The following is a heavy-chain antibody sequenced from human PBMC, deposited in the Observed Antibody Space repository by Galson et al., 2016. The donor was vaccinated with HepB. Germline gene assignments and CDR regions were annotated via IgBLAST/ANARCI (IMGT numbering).Heavy chain of an antibody. Sequence: SLRLSCAASGFTVTTHYMSWVRQVPGKGLEWISIIFSGGNTYYTDSVKGRFTISTDNSKSTLYLQMNSLRAEDTALYYCARGTGPAPLDYWGQGTLVTVSS. CDR2: IFSGGNT. CDR3: ARGTGPAPLDY. D-gene: IGHD3/OR15-3a*01. J-gene: IGHJ4*02. V-gene: IGHV3-53*03. CDR1: GFTVTTHY.